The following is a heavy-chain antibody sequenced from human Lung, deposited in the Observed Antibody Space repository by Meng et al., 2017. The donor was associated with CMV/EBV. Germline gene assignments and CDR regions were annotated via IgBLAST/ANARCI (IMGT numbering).Heavy chain of an antibody. CDR3: ARAYRAIDY. V-gene: IGHV3-7*01. CDR2: IKEDGSEK. Sequence: GGSLSLSCAASGFTLSSYWMSWVRQAPGKGLEWVANIKEDGSEKYYVDSVKGRFTISRDNAKNSLYVQMNSLRGEDTAVYYCARAYRAIDYWGQGTLVTVSS. CDR1: GFTLSSYW. D-gene: IGHD1-26*01. J-gene: IGHJ4*02.